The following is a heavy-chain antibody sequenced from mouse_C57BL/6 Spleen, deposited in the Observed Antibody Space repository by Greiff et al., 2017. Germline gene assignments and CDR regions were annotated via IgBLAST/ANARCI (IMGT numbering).Heavy chain of an antibody. J-gene: IGHJ4*01. Sequence: DVQLQESGGGLVQPGGSMKLSCAASGFTFSDAWMDWVRQSPEKGLEWVAEIRNKANNHATYYAESVKGRFTISRDDSKSSVYLQMNSLRAEDTGIYYCTRVTTVVALYYYAMDYWGQGTSGTVSS. D-gene: IGHD1-1*01. CDR1: GFTFSDAW. CDR2: IRNKANNHAT. V-gene: IGHV6-6*01. CDR3: TRVTTVVALYYYAMDY.